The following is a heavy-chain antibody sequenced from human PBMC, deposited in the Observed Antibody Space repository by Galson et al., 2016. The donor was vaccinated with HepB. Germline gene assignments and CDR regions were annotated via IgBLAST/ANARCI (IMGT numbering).Heavy chain of an antibody. CDR2: IYPGDSNT. Sequence: QSGAEVKKPGESLTISCKGSGYNFNNWWISWVRQSPGKGLEWIGIIYPGDSNTKYSPSFQGQVSMSVDKSSATAYLQWSSPTDSDTALYFCARSPWSMSTTYFDPWGQETLVTVSS. J-gene: IGHJ5*02. CDR3: ARSPWSMSTTYFDP. CDR1: GYNFNNWW. V-gene: IGHV5-51*01. D-gene: IGHD2-8*02.